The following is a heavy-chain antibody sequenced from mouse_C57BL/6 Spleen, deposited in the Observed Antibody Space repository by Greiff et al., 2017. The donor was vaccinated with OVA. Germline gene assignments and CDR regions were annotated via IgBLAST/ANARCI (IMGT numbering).Heavy chain of an antibody. Sequence: EVQVVESGPGLVKPSQSLSLTCSVTGYSITSGYYWNWIRQFPGNKLEWMGYISYDGSNNYNPSLKNRISITRDTSKNQFFLKLNSVTTEDTATYYCARGYSNYEAMDYWGQGTSVTVSS. CDR3: ARGYSNYEAMDY. D-gene: IGHD2-5*01. J-gene: IGHJ4*01. CDR1: GYSITSGYY. V-gene: IGHV3-6*01. CDR2: ISYDGSN.